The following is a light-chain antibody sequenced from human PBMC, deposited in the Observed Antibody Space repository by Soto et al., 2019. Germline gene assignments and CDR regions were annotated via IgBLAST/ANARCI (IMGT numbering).Light chain of an antibody. V-gene: IGKV3-11*01. CDR1: QSVNSY. CDR3: QQRSKWPRMYT. Sequence: EIVLTQSPATLSLSPGERATLSCRASQSVNSYLAWYQQKPGQAPRLLIYDASNRATGIPARFSGSGSGTDFTLSISSLEPEDFAVYYCQQRSKWPRMYTFGQGTKLDIK. CDR2: DAS. J-gene: IGKJ2*01.